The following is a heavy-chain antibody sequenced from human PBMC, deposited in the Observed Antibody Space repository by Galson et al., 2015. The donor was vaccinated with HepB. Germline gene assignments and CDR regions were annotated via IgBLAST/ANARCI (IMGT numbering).Heavy chain of an antibody. D-gene: IGHD6-19*01. CDR1: GYTFTGYY. CDR3: ARSTSGWYAWFDP. J-gene: IGHJ5*02. V-gene: IGHV1-2*02. Sequence: SVKVSCKASGYTFTGYYMHWVRQAPGQGLEWMGWINPNSGGTNYAQKFQGRVTMTRDTSTSTAFMELSSLMSDDTAVYYCARSTSGWYAWFDPWGQGTLVTVSA. CDR2: INPNSGGT.